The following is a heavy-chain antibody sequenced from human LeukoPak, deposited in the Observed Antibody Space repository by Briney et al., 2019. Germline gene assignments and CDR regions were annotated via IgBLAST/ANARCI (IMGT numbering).Heavy chain of an antibody. CDR2: IKQDGSEK. J-gene: IGHJ4*02. V-gene: IGHV3-7*01. CDR1: GFTFSSYW. Sequence: GGSLRLSCAASGFTFSSYWMSWVRQAPGKGLEWVADIKQDGSEKYYVDSVKGRFTISRDNAKNSLYLQMNSLRGEDTAVYYCARDNYYGSGSYPPLDYWGQGTLVTVSS. D-gene: IGHD3-10*01. CDR3: ARDNYYGSGSYPPLDY.